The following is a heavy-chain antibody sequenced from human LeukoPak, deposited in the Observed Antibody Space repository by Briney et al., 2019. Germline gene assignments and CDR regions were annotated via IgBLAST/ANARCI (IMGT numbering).Heavy chain of an antibody. CDR1: GFTFSTYE. J-gene: IGHJ4*02. CDR3: ARETADCGGDCFDY. V-gene: IGHV3-48*03. Sequence: GGSLRLSCAASGFTFSTYEFNWVRQAPGKGLEWVPYIGVGFGNIYYAESVRGRFTSSRDNAKNSVFLQLNSLSAEDTAVYYCARETADCGGDCFDYWGQGTLVTVSS. D-gene: IGHD2-21*01. CDR2: IGVGFGNI.